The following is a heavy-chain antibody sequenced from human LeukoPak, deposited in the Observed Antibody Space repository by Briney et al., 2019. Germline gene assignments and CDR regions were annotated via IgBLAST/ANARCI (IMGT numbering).Heavy chain of an antibody. CDR2: INHSGST. CDR1: GGSISSYY. CDR3: ARGESYDFWSGYYDDY. Sequence: SETLSLTCTVSGGSISSYYWSWIRQPPGKGLEWSGEINHSGSTNYNPSLKSRVTISVDTSKNQFSLKLSSVTAADTAVYYCARGESYDFWSGYYDDYWGQGTLVTVSS. J-gene: IGHJ4*02. D-gene: IGHD3-3*01. V-gene: IGHV4-34*01.